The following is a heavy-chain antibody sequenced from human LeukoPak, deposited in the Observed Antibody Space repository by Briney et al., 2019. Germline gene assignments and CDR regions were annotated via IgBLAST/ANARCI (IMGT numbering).Heavy chain of an antibody. CDR1: GFTFSSYW. CDR3: ARRYYDFWSGYMQYSLRY. V-gene: IGHV3-7*01. Sequence: GGSLRLSCAASGFTFSSYWMSWVRQAPGKGLEWVANIKQDGSEKYYVDSVKGRFTISRDNAKNSLYLQMNSLRAEDTAVYYCARRYYDFWSGYMQYSLRYWGQGTLVTVSS. D-gene: IGHD3-3*01. CDR2: IKQDGSEK. J-gene: IGHJ4*02.